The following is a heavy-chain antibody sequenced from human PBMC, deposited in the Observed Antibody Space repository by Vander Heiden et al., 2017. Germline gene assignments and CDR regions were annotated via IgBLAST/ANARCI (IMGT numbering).Heavy chain of an antibody. Sequence: QVQLVQSGAEVKKPGSSVTVSCKASGGTFSSYAISWVRQAPGQGLEWMGGIIPIFGTANYAQKFQGRVTITADESTSTAYMELSSLRSEDTAVYYCAREEAHYYDSSGYYYRNWGQGTLVTVSS. CDR3: AREEAHYYDSSGYYYRN. J-gene: IGHJ4*02. CDR1: GGTFSSYA. CDR2: IIPIFGTA. V-gene: IGHV1-69*01. D-gene: IGHD3-22*01.